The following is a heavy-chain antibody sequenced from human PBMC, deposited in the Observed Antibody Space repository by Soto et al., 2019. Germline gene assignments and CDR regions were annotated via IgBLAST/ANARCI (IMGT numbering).Heavy chain of an antibody. CDR2: ISSSSSYT. J-gene: IGHJ5*02. Sequence: QVRLVESGGGLVQPGGSLRLSCAASGFTFSDYYMSWIRQAPGKGLEWVSYISSSSSYTNYADSVKGRFTISRDNAKNSLYLQMNSLRAEDTAVYYCARRIAVAGTGWFDPWGQGTLVTVSS. V-gene: IGHV3-11*05. D-gene: IGHD6-19*01. CDR1: GFTFSDYY. CDR3: ARRIAVAGTGWFDP.